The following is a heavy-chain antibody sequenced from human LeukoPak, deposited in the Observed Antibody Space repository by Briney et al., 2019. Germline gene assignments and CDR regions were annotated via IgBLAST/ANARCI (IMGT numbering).Heavy chain of an antibody. CDR1: GGSFSGYY. J-gene: IGHJ1*01. CDR2: INHSGST. CDR3: AYSSDYQQH. V-gene: IGHV4-34*01. Sequence: PSGTLSLTCAVYGGSFSGYYWSWIRQPPGKGLEWIGEINHSGSTDYNPSLKSRVTISVDTSKNQFSLKLTSVTAADTAVYFCAYSSDYQQHLGQGTLVTVSS. D-gene: IGHD3-22*01.